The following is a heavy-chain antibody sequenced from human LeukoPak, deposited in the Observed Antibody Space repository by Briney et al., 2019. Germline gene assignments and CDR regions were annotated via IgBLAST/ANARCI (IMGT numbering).Heavy chain of an antibody. V-gene: IGHV4-34*01. J-gene: IGHJ4*02. CDR2: INHSGST. CDR3: ASPRGGYSGYAPFDY. Sequence: SETLSLTSAVYGVSFCGFYWSWIGQPPGQGLEWIGEINHSGSTNYNPSLKSRVTISVDTSKNQFSLKLSSVPAADTAVYYCASPRGGYSGYAPFDYWGQGTLVTVSS. CDR1: GVSFCGFY. D-gene: IGHD5-12*01.